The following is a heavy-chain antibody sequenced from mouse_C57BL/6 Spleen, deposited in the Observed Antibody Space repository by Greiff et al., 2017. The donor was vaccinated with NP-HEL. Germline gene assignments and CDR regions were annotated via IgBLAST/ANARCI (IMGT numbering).Heavy chain of an antibody. CDR1: GYTFTSYW. CDR3: ASSGYGNYDCYAMDY. J-gene: IGHJ4*01. D-gene: IGHD2-10*02. Sequence: QVQLQQPGAELVKPGASVKLSCKASGYTFTSYWMHWVKQRPGRGLEWIGRIDPSGGGTKYNEKFKSKATMTVDKPSSTAYMQLSSLTSEDSAVYYSASSGYGNYDCYAMDYWGQGTSVTVSS. CDR2: IDPSGGGT. V-gene: IGHV1-72*01.